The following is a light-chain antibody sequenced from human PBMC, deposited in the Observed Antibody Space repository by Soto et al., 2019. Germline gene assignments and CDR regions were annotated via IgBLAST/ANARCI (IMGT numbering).Light chain of an antibody. CDR2: DDS. Sequence: AIQLTQSPSSLSVSVGDRVTITCRASQGISSALAWYQQKLGKAPKFLIYDDSILGSGVPSRFSGSGSGTDFTLTISSLQPEDFATYYCQQSNSYPLTFGGGTKVEIK. J-gene: IGKJ4*01. V-gene: IGKV1-13*02. CDR3: QQSNSYPLT. CDR1: QGISSA.